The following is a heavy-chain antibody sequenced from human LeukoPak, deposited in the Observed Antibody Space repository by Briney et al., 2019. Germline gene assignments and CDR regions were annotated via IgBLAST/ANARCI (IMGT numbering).Heavy chain of an antibody. J-gene: IGHJ4*02. CDR1: GGSISSYY. Sequence: PSETLSLTCRVSGGSISSYYWSWIRQPPGKGLEWIGYIYYSGSTHYNPSLKSRVTITVDTSKNQFSLKLSSVTAAYTDVYFCARGLAVSGRSSLDFWGQGTLVTVSS. V-gene: IGHV4-59*01. CDR3: ARGLAVSGRSSLDF. D-gene: IGHD6-19*01. CDR2: IYYSGST.